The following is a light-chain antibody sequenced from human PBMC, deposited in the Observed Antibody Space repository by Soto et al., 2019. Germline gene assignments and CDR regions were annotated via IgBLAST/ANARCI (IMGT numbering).Light chain of an antibody. CDR3: QQLNGYPLA. Sequence: DIQLTQSPSSLSAFVGDTITITCRASQAMSTYLAWYQQKPGKVPKLLIRSASTLQSGVPPRFSGGGSGTEFTLTISTLQPDDFGIYYCQQLNGYPLAFGEGTKVEIK. CDR1: QAMSTY. J-gene: IGKJ4*01. V-gene: IGKV1-9*01. CDR2: SAS.